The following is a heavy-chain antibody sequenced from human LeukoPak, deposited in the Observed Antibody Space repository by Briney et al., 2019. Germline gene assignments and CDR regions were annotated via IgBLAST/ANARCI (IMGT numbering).Heavy chain of an antibody. J-gene: IGHJ4*02. CDR3: AKGVTRFDY. CDR2: ISGSGGST. D-gene: IGHD5-18*01. CDR1: GFTFSSYA. V-gene: IGHV3-23*01. Sequence: GGSLRLSCAASGFTFSSYAMSWVRQAPGKGLEWVSAISGSGGSTYYADSVKGRFTISRDNAKNSLYPQMNSLRAEDTAVYYCAKGVTRFDYWGQGTLVTVSS.